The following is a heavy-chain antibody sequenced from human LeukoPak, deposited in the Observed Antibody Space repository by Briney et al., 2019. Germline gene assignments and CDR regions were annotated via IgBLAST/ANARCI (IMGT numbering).Heavy chain of an antibody. D-gene: IGHD1-26*01. CDR3: ARVKGEGAHFDY. Sequence: GGSLRLSCAASGFTVSSNYMSWVRQAPGKGLECVSVIYSGGSTDYADSVKGRFIISRDNSKNTVYLQMNSLRVEDTAFYHCARVKGEGAHFDYWGQGTLVTVSS. V-gene: IGHV3-66*01. J-gene: IGHJ4*02. CDR2: IYSGGST. CDR1: GFTVSSNY.